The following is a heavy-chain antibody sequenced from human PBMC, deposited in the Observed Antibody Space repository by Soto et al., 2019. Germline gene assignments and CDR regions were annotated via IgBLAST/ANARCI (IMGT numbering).Heavy chain of an antibody. D-gene: IGHD3-10*01. CDR2: IYPSDGST. J-gene: IGHJ6*02. Sequence: ASVKVSCKASGYTFTSYYMHWVRQAPGQGLEWMGRIYPSDGSTNYAQKFQERVTITRDMSTSTAYMELSSLRSEDTAVYYCAADGLLWFGEPFYGMDVWGQGTTVTVSS. CDR1: GYTFTSYY. CDR3: AADGLLWFGEPFYGMDV. V-gene: IGHV1-46*01.